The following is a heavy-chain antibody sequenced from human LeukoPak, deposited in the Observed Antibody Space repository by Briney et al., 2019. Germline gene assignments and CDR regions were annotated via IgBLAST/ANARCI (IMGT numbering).Heavy chain of an antibody. J-gene: IGHJ6*02. V-gene: IGHV3-74*01. Sequence: PGGSLRLSCAASGLTFSSHWMHWVRQAPGKGLVWVSRITNDGSSTTYADSVKGRFTISRDNAKNMLYLQVNSLRAEDTAVYYCARDRKGALNYGMDVWGQGTTVTVSS. CDR3: ARDRKGALNYGMDV. CDR1: GLTFSSHW. CDR2: ITNDGSST.